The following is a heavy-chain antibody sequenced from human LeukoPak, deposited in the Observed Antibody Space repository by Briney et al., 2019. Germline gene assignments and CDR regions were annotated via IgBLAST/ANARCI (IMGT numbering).Heavy chain of an antibody. Sequence: GGSLRLSCAASGFIFSSFEMNWVRQAPGKGLEWVSYISSSGSTKYYADSVKGRFTISRDNAKNSLYLHMNSLRAEDTAVYYCARVKQQLVRLLGRDTTYYYYYYMDVWGKGTTVTVSS. V-gene: IGHV3-48*03. CDR1: GFIFSSFE. CDR2: ISSSGSTK. J-gene: IGHJ6*03. D-gene: IGHD6-13*01. CDR3: ARVKQQLVRLLGRDTTYYYYYYMDV.